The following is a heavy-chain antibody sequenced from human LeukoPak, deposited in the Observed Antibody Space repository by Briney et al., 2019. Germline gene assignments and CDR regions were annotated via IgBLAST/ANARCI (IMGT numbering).Heavy chain of an antibody. Sequence: GGSLRLSCAASGFTFSDYYMSWIRQAPGKGLEWVSYISSSGSTIYYADSVKGRFTISRDNAKNSLYLRMNSLRAEDTAVYYCARDSRELLQIGYFDYWGQGTLVTVSS. CDR2: ISSSGSTI. J-gene: IGHJ4*02. CDR1: GFTFSDYY. D-gene: IGHD1-26*01. V-gene: IGHV3-11*04. CDR3: ARDSRELLQIGYFDY.